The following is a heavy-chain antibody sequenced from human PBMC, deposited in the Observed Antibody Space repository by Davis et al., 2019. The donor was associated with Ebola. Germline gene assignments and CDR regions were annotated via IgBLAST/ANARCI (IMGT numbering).Heavy chain of an antibody. J-gene: IGHJ4*02. V-gene: IGHV3-30-3*01. Sequence: GESLKISCAASEFTLSGYAMHWVRQAPGKGLEWMVVISYDGSNKYYADSVKGRFTISRDNSRNTLYLQMNSLRAEDTAVYYCASYSGSPGGFDYWGQGTLVTVSS. CDR1: EFTLSGYA. CDR2: ISYDGSNK. D-gene: IGHD1-26*01. CDR3: ASYSGSPGGFDY.